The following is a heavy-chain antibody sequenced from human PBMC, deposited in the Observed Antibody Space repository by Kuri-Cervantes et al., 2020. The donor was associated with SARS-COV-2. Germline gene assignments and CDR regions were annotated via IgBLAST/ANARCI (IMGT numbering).Heavy chain of an antibody. CDR1: GFTFSGHW. CDR2: INSDGSST. Sequence: GESLKISCAASGFTFSGHWIHWVRQAPGKGLVWVSRINSDGSSTSYADSVEGRFTISRDNAKNTLYLQMNSLRAEDTAVYYCARFVVVVAATGGMDVWGQGTTVTVSS. V-gene: IGHV3-74*01. D-gene: IGHD2-15*01. CDR3: ARFVVVVAATGGMDV. J-gene: IGHJ6*02.